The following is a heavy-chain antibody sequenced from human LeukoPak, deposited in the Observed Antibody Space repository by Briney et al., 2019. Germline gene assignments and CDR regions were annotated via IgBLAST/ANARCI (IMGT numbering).Heavy chain of an antibody. CDR3: ARHWGAGTYYFEY. CDR1: GGSISSYY. V-gene: IGHV4-59*08. D-gene: IGHD3-16*01. J-gene: IGHJ4*02. CDR2: IYYSGST. Sequence: SETLSLTCTVSGGSISSYYWSWIRQPPGKGLEWIGYIYYSGSTKYNPSLESRVTISVDTSKNQFSLRLSSVTAADTAVYYCARHWGAGTYYFEYWGQGTLVTVSS.